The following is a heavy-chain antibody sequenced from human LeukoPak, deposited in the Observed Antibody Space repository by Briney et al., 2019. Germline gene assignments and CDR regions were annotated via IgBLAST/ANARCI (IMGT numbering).Heavy chain of an antibody. CDR1: GFTVSSNY. D-gene: IGHD3-22*01. Sequence: SGGSLRLSCAASGFTVSSNYMSWVRQAPGKGLEWVSVIYSGGSTHYADSVKGRFTISRDNSKNTLYLQMNSLRAEDTAVYYCARGDYYDSSGYYYYYYYMDVWGKGTTVTVSS. CDR3: ARGDYYDSSGYYYYYYYMDV. J-gene: IGHJ6*03. V-gene: IGHV3-53*01. CDR2: IYSGGST.